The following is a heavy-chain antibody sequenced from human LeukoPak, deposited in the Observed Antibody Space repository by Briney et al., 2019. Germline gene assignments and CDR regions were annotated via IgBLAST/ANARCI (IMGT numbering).Heavy chain of an antibody. V-gene: IGHV3-48*01. CDR3: AREGRWLAPFDY. Sequence: PGGSLRLSCAASGFTFSSYSMNWVRQAPGKGLEWVSYIRSSSSTIYYADSVKGRFTISRDNAKNSLYLQMNSLRAEDTAVYYCAREGRWLAPFDYWGQGTLVTVSS. CDR2: IRSSSSTI. D-gene: IGHD6-19*01. J-gene: IGHJ4*02. CDR1: GFTFSSYS.